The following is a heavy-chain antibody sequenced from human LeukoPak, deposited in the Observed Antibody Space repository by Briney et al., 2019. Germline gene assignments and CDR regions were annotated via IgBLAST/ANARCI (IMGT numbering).Heavy chain of an antibody. CDR3: AREKIGDPIGRGDWFDP. D-gene: IGHD2/OR15-2a*01. J-gene: IGHJ5*02. Sequence: PSETLSLTCTVSGGSISSGGYYWSWIRQPPGKGLEWIGYIYHSGSTYYNPSLKSRVTISVDRSKNQFSLKLSSVTAADTAVYYCAREKIGDPIGRGDWFDPWGQGTLVTVSS. CDR2: IYHSGST. CDR1: GGSISSGGYY. V-gene: IGHV4-30-2*01.